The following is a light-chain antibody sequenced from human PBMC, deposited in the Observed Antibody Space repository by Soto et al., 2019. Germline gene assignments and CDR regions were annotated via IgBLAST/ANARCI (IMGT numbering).Light chain of an antibody. Sequence: DIQMTQSPSSLSASEGDRVTITCRASQSISSYLNWYQQKPGKAPKLLIYAASSLQSGAPSRFSGSGSGTDFTLTISSLQPEDFATYYCQQSYSTPTFGQGTKVDIK. V-gene: IGKV1-39*01. CDR1: QSISSY. CDR3: QQSYSTPT. CDR2: AAS. J-gene: IGKJ1*01.